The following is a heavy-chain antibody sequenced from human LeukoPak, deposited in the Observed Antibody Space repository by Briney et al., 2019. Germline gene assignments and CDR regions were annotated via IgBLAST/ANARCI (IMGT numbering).Heavy chain of an antibody. CDR1: GFTLSTYA. CDR3: AKLWSTSRGAFDI. CDR2: VTNNGGST. J-gene: IGHJ3*02. D-gene: IGHD6-25*01. V-gene: IGHV3-23*01. Sequence: QPGGSLRLSCAASGFTLSTYAMSWVRQAPGKGLEWASVVTNNGGSTYYADSMKGRFTLSRDNSKNTLYLQMNSLRAEDTAVYYCAKLWSTSRGAFDIWGQGTMVTVSS.